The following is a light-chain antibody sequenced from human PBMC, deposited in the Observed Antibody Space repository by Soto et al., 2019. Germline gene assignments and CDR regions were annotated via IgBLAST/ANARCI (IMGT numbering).Light chain of an antibody. J-gene: IGLJ3*02. Sequence: QSVLTQPPSVSAAPGQKVTISCSGSSSNIGNNYVSWYQQLPGTAPKLLIYDNNKRPSGIPDRFSGSKSGTSATLGITGLQTGDEVDYYCGTWDSSLSAGVFGGGTKLT. CDR3: GTWDSSLSAGV. CDR2: DNN. V-gene: IGLV1-51*01. CDR1: SSNIGNNY.